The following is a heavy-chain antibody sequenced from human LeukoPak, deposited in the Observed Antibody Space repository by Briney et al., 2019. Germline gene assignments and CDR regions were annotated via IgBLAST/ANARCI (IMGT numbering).Heavy chain of an antibody. CDR1: GFTFSRNW. D-gene: IGHD2-8*02. CDR3: VSLTGHDAFDI. J-gene: IGHJ3*02. V-gene: IGHV3-74*01. CDR2: INSDGSRT. Sequence: GGSLRLSCATSGFTFSRNWMHWVRQAPGKGLVWLSRINSDGSRTIYADSVKGRLTISRDNAKNTLYLEMNSLTVEDTAVYHCVSLTGHDAFDIWGQGTMVTVSS.